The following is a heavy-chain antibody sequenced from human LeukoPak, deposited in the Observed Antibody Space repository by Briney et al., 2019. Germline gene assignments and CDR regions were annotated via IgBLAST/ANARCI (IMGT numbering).Heavy chain of an antibody. CDR3: AKACSAVVAAPCDY. Sequence: GGSLRLSCAASGFTFSSYAMSWVRQAPGKGLEWVSAISGSGGSTYYADSVKGRFTISRDNSKNTLYLQMNSLRAEDTAVYYCAKACSAVVAAPCDYWGQGTLVTVSS. D-gene: IGHD2-15*01. V-gene: IGHV3-23*01. J-gene: IGHJ4*02. CDR1: GFTFSSYA. CDR2: ISGSGGST.